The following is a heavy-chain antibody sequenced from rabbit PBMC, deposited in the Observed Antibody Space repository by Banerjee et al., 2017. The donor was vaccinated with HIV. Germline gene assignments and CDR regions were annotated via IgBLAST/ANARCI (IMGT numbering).Heavy chain of an antibody. CDR2: IYTGTGHT. CDR1: GFSFSSGYY. D-gene: IGHD2-1*01. J-gene: IGHJ4*01. V-gene: IGHV1S40*01. CDR3: ARGGYDENYFNL. Sequence: QQLEESGGGLVKPGASLTLTCTASGFSFSSGYYMCWVRQAPGKGLEWIACIYTGTGHTYYASWAKGRFTISKTSSTTVTLQMTSLTAADTATYFCARGGYDENYFNLWGPGTLVTVS.